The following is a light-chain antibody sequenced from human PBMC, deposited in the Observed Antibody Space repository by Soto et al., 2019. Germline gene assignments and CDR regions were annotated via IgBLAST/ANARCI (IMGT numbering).Light chain of an antibody. V-gene: IGKV3D-15*01. CDR2: GAT. CDR1: QTVRDN. Sequence: EVVMTQSPATLSVSPGERATLSCRASQTVRDNLGWYQQKPGQPPRLLIYGATTRATGIPARFSGSGSGTDFTLTITSLQPEDFATYYCQQANSISITFGQGTRLEIK. CDR3: QQANSISIT. J-gene: IGKJ5*01.